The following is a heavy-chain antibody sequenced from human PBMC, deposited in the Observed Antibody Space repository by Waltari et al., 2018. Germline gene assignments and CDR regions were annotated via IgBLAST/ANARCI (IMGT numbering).Heavy chain of an antibody. D-gene: IGHD6-19*01. V-gene: IGHV3-48*04. Sequence: EVQLVESGGGLVQPGGSLRLSCAASGFTFSSYSMNWVRQAPGKGLEWVSYISSSSGTIYYAASVKGRFTISRDNAKNSLYLQMNSLRAEDTAVYYCARRYSSGFDYWGQGTLVTVSS. J-gene: IGHJ4*02. CDR2: ISSSSGTI. CDR3: ARRYSSGFDY. CDR1: GFTFSSYS.